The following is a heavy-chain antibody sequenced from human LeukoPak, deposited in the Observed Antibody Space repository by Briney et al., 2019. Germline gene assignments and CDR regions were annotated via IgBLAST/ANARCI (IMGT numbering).Heavy chain of an antibody. CDR2: IRSNADGGTP. D-gene: IGHD2/OR15-2a*01. CDR3: TTFYHEYSPY. V-gene: IGHV3-15*01. CDR1: GFSFMNAW. J-gene: IGHJ4*02. Sequence: GGSLRLSCAASGFSFMNAWMIWVRQAPGKGLEWVGRIRSNADGGTPDYAAPARGRFTISRDDSKNTLYLQMNSLKTEDTAVYYCTTFYHEYSPYWGRGTLVTVSS.